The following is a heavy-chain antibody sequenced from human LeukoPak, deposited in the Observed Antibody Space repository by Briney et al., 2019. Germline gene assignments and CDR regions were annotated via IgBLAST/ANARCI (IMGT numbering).Heavy chain of an antibody. V-gene: IGHV1-2*02. Sequence: ASVKVSCKASGYTFTGYYMHWVRQAPGQGLEWMGWINPNSGGTNYAQKFQGRVTMTRDTSISTAYMELSRLRSDDTAVYYCASDRSNRHYYGSGSHGGYWGQGTLVTVSS. D-gene: IGHD3-10*01. CDR3: ASDRSNRHYYGSGSHGGY. J-gene: IGHJ4*02. CDR2: INPNSGGT. CDR1: GYTFTGYY.